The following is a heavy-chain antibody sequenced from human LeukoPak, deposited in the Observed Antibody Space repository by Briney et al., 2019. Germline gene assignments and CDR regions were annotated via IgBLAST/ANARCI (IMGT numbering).Heavy chain of an antibody. CDR3: ATSLESYYYMDV. D-gene: IGHD5-24*01. CDR2: IYYTGST. V-gene: IGHV4-61*01. CDR1: GGSVASGSYY. Sequence: PSETLSLTCTISGGSVASGSYYWSWIRQPPEKGLEWIGYIYYTGSTDYNPSLKSRVTISVETSKNQFSLQLSSVTAADTAIYYCATSLESYYYMDVWGKGTTVTVSS. J-gene: IGHJ6*03.